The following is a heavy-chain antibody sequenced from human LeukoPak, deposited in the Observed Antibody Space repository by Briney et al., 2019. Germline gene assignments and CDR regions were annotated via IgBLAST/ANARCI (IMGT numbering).Heavy chain of an antibody. V-gene: IGHV3-33*08. CDR2: IWLDGIRK. CDR1: GFTFSSYA. D-gene: IGHD3-22*01. J-gene: IGHJ3*02. Sequence: GGSLRLSCAASGFTFSSYAMSWVRQAPGKGLEWVAAIWLDGIRKYYADSVKGRLTISRDNSKNTLYLQMNSLRAEDTAVYYCARDLEDSSPFGAFDMWGQGTMVTVSS. CDR3: ARDLEDSSPFGAFDM.